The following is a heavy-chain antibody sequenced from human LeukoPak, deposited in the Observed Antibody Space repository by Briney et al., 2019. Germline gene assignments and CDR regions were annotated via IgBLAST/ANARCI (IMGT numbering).Heavy chain of an antibody. CDR2: ISSDGSNK. CDR3: AREGTARDAFDI. Sequence: PGRSLRLSCAASGFTFSYYAMHWVRQAPGKGLEGVAFISSDGSNKYYADSMKGRFTISRDNSKNTLYLQMTSLRGEDTAMYYCAREGTARDAFDIWGQGTMVTVSS. J-gene: IGHJ3*02. V-gene: IGHV3-30-3*01. D-gene: IGHD2-21*02. CDR1: GFTFSYYA.